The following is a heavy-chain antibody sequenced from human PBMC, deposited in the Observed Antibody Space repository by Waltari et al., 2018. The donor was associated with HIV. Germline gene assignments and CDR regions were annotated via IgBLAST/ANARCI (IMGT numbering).Heavy chain of an antibody. Sequence: QVQLQESGPGLVKPSETLSLTCAVSGYSISSGYYWGGIRQHPGRGLEWIGSMFHSGRIDHNPSFKIRVTISLDTSKNQVSLKLRSVTAADTAVYYCARVEGSGPTPIDSWGQGTLVTVSS. V-gene: IGHV4-38-2*01. CDR2: MFHSGRI. CDR3: ARVEGSGPTPIDS. CDR1: GYSISSGYY. J-gene: IGHJ4*02.